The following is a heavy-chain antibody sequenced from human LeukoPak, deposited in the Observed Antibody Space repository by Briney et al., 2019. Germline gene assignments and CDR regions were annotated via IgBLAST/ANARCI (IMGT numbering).Heavy chain of an antibody. CDR2: IYSNSGAT. Sequence: ASVKVSCKTSGYTFTAYYMYWLRQAPGQGLECMGWIYSNSGATGYAQNFQGRVTMTRDTSVSTIYMELSRLRSDDTAVYYCARDGVSTTPDFDYWGQGTLVTVSS. CDR1: GYTFTAYY. D-gene: IGHD2-8*01. V-gene: IGHV1-2*02. J-gene: IGHJ4*02. CDR3: ARDGVSTTPDFDY.